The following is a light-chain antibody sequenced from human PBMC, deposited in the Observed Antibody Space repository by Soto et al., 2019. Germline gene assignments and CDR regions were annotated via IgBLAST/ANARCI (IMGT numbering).Light chain of an antibody. J-gene: IGKJ5*01. CDR3: QQYGSLPIT. CDR1: QDIGNF. V-gene: IGKV1-33*01. Sequence: DIQMTQSPSSLSAPIGDRVTISCQASQDIGNFLNWYQQKPGKAPYLLIYDASNLDTGVSSRFSGRGSGRQFSITITSLQPDDVATYFCQQYGSLPITFGQGTRLEIK. CDR2: DAS.